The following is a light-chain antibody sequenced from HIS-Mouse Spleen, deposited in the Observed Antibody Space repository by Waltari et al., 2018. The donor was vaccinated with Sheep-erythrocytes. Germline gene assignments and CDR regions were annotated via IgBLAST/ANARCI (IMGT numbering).Light chain of an antibody. CDR2: EVS. CDR1: SRDVGGYNY. J-gene: IGLJ2*01. CDR3: SSYTSSSTGV. V-gene: IGLV2-14*01. Sequence: QSALTQPASVSGSPGQSITISCTGTSRDVGGYNYVPRYQQHPGKAPKLMIYEVSNRPSGVSNRFSGSKSGNTASLTISGLQAEDEADYYCSSYTSSSTGVFGGGTKLTVL.